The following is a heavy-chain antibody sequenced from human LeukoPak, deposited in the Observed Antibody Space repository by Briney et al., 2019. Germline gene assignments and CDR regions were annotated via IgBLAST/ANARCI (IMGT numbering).Heavy chain of an antibody. CDR1: GFTFSSYA. V-gene: IGHV3-30-3*01. J-gene: IGHJ4*02. Sequence: PGGSLRLSCAASGFTFSSYAMHWVRQAPGKGLEWVAVISYDGSNKYYADSVKGRFTISRDNSKNTLYLQMNSLRAEDTAVYYCTTESHIVVVPAAIPLLLYGDYVSRVSGPNNWGQGTLVTVSS. CDR3: TTESHIVVVPAAIPLLLYGDYVSRVSGPNN. CDR2: ISYDGSNK. D-gene: IGHD2-2*01.